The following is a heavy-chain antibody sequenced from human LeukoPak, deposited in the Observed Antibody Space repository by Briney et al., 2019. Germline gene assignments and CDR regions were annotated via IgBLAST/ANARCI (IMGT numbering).Heavy chain of an antibody. CDR2: IWYDGSNK. Sequence: GGSLRLSCAASGFTFSSYGMHWVRQAPGKGLEWVAVIWYDGSNKYYADSVKGRFTISRDNSKNTLYLQMNSLRAEDTAVYYCARPAECSSTSCYTGLAGAFDYWGQGTLVTVSS. D-gene: IGHD2-2*02. J-gene: IGHJ4*02. V-gene: IGHV3-33*01. CDR3: ARPAECSSTSCYTGLAGAFDY. CDR1: GFTFSSYG.